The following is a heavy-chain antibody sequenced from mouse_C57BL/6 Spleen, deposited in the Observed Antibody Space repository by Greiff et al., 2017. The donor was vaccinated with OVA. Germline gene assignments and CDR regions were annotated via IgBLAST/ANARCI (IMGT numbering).Heavy chain of an antibody. Sequence: DVQLQESGPGLVKPSQSLSLTCSVTGYSITSGYYWNWIRQFPGNKLEWMGYISYDGSNNYNPSLKNRISITRDTSKNQFFLKLNSVTTEDTATYYCAREGLITTVVAFDYWGQGTTLTVSS. V-gene: IGHV3-6*01. D-gene: IGHD1-1*01. J-gene: IGHJ2*01. CDR2: ISYDGSN. CDR1: GYSITSGYY. CDR3: AREGLITTVVAFDY.